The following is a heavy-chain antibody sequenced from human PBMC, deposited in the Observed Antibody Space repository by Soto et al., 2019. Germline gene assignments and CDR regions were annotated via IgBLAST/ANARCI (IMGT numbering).Heavy chain of an antibody. CDR3: AKDSTVTTSLFFYYYGFDV. Sequence: VQLLESGGGLVQPGGSLRLACTASGFTFNHYAMSWVRQAPGKGLEWVSAVSGRGGSTKYADSVKGRFIISRDKSNSELYLQMDSLRGEDTAVYYCAKDSTVTTSLFFYYYGFDVWGQGTTVTVSS. D-gene: IGHD4-17*01. CDR2: VSGRGGST. J-gene: IGHJ6*01. V-gene: IGHV3-23*01. CDR1: GFTFNHYA.